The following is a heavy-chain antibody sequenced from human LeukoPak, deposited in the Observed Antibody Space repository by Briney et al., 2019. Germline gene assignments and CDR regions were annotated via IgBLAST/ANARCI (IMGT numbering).Heavy chain of an antibody. CDR3: ARDGSSSWYDRSNWFDP. V-gene: IGHV4-4*07. D-gene: IGHD6-13*01. Sequence: SETLSLTCTVSGGSISSYYWSWIRQPAGKGLEWIGRIYTSGSTNYNPSLKSRVTMSVDTSKNQFSLKLSSVTAADTAVYYCARDGSSSWYDRSNWFDPWGQGTLVTVSS. CDR1: GGSISSYY. J-gene: IGHJ5*02. CDR2: IYTSGST.